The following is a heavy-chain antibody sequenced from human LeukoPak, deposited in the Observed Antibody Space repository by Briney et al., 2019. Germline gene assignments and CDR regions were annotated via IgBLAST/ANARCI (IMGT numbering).Heavy chain of an antibody. Sequence: GGSLRLSCAASGFDFNRYAMYWVRQAPGKGLEWVAISSFDESNKYYRDSVKGRFTISKDNSKNTLYLQMDSLRPEDTAVYYCAKRGVVGSTTEFAFDHWGQGTLVTVSS. CDR2: SSFDESNK. CDR3: AKRGVVGSTTEFAFDH. V-gene: IGHV3-30*18. J-gene: IGHJ4*02. CDR1: GFDFNRYA. D-gene: IGHD1-26*01.